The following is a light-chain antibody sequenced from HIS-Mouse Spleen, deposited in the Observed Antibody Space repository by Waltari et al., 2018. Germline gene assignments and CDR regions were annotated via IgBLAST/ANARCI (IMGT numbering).Light chain of an antibody. Sequence: QSALTQPASVSGSPGQSITISCTGTRSDVGGYHYVSWYQQHPGKAPKLMIYDVSNRPSGVSNRFSGSKSGNTASLTISGLQAEDEADYYCSSYTSSSFNVVFGGGTKLTVL. CDR1: RSDVGGYHY. J-gene: IGLJ2*01. V-gene: IGLV2-14*03. CDR3: SSYTSSSFNVV. CDR2: DVS.